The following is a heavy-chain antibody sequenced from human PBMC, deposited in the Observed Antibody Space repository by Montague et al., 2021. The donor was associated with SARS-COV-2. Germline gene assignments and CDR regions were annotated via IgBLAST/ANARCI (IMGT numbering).Heavy chain of an antibody. Sequence: SLRLSCAASGITFSSYAMHWVRQAPGKGLEWVAAISYDGSNKYYADPVKGRFTISRDNSKNTLYLQMNSLRAEDTAVYYCARGFNTAMVKFDYWGQGTLVTVSS. D-gene: IGHD5-18*01. J-gene: IGHJ4*02. CDR2: ISYDGSNK. V-gene: IGHV3-30-3*01. CDR3: ARGFNTAMVKFDY. CDR1: GITFSSYA.